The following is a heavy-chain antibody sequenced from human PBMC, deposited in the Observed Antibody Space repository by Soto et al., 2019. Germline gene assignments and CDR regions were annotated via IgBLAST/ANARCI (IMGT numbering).Heavy chain of an antibody. D-gene: IGHD6-13*01. CDR1: GGTFSSYA. J-gene: IGHJ5*02. V-gene: IGHV1-69*13. Sequence: GASVKVSCKASGGTFSSYAISWVRKAPGQGLEWMGGIIPIFGTANYAQKFQGRVTITADESTSTAYMELSSLRSEDTAVYYCARVGPIAAAAPSWFDPWGQGTLVTVSS. CDR3: ARVGPIAAAAPSWFDP. CDR2: IIPIFGTA.